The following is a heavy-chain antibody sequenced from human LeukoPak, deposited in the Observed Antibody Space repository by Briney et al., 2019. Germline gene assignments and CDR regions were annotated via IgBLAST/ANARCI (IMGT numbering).Heavy chain of an antibody. CDR2: IYYSGST. D-gene: IGHD3-22*01. Sequence: KPSETLSLTXTVSGDSMSSYYWSWIRQPPGKGVEWIGYIYYSGSTNYNPSLKSRVTMSIDTSKNQFSLKLRFVTAADSAVYYCAGEHSGGYRFDYWGQGTLVTVSS. J-gene: IGHJ4*02. CDR3: AGEHSGGYRFDY. CDR1: GDSMSSYY. V-gene: IGHV4-59*01.